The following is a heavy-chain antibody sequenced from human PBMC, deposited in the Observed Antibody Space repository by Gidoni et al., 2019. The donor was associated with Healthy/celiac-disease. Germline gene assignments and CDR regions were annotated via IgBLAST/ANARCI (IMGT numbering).Heavy chain of an antibody. Sequence: EVQLVESGGGLVQPGGSLSLSCSASGLPFSSYWMSWVRQAPGKGLEWVANIKQDGSEKYYVDSVRGRFTIYRDNAKNSLYLQMNSLRAEDTAVYYCAREATYYYDQGAFDIWGQGTMVTVSS. CDR1: GLPFSSYW. D-gene: IGHD3-22*01. J-gene: IGHJ3*02. V-gene: IGHV3-7*01. CDR3: AREATYYYDQGAFDI. CDR2: IKQDGSEK.